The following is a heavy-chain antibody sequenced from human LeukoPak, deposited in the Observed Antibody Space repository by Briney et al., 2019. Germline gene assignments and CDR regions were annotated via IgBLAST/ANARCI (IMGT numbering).Heavy chain of an antibody. D-gene: IGHD1-26*01. CDR1: GFTFSSYA. CDR3: AKDLSRYSGSYYYDEVFAFDY. Sequence: QSGGSLRLSCAASGFTFSSYAMSWVRQAPGKGLEWVSAISGSGGSTYYADSVKGRFTISRDNSKNTLYLQMNSLRAEDTAVYYCAKDLSRYSGSYYYDEVFAFDYWGQGTLVTVSS. V-gene: IGHV3-23*01. J-gene: IGHJ4*02. CDR2: ISGSGGST.